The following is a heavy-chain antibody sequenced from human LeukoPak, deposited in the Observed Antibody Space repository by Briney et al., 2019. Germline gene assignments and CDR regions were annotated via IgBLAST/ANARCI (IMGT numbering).Heavy chain of an antibody. CDR2: INHSGST. D-gene: IGHD6-13*01. CDR3: ARGSSWYNYYYYYMDV. V-gene: IGHV4-34*01. Sequence: SETPSLTCAVYGGSFSGYYWSWIRQPPGKGLEWIGEINHSGSTNYNPSLKSRVTISVDTSKNQFSLKLSSVTAADTAVYYCARGSSWYNYYYYYMDVWGKGTTVTVSS. CDR1: GGSFSGYY. J-gene: IGHJ6*03.